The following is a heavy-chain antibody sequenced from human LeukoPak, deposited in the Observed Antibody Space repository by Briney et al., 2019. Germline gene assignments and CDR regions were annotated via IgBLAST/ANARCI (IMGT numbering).Heavy chain of an antibody. CDR3: ARGYGDSSGYYLLWGYFDY. V-gene: IGHV4-31*03. CDR2: IYYSGST. J-gene: IGHJ4*02. Sequence: SETLSLTCTVSGGSISSGGYYWSWIRQHPGKGLEWIGYIYYSGSTYYNPSLKRRVTISVDTSKNQFSLKLSSVTAADTAVYYCARGYGDSSGYYLLWGYFDYWGQGTLVTVSS. CDR1: GGSISSGGYY. D-gene: IGHD3-22*01.